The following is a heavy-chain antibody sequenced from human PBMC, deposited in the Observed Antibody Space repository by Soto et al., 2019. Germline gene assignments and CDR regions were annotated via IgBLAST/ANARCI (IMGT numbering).Heavy chain of an antibody. V-gene: IGHV1-46*01. CDR3: ARGPPGDGPRGD. CDR2: INPSGGST. J-gene: IGHJ4*02. CDR1: GYTFTSYY. D-gene: IGHD3-16*01. Sequence: QVQLVQSGAKVKKPGASVKVSCKASGYTFTSYYMHWVRQAPGQGLERMGIINPSGGSTSYAQKFQGRVTMTRDTSTCTGYMELSSLSSEDTAVYYCARGPPGDGPRGDWGQGTLVTVSS.